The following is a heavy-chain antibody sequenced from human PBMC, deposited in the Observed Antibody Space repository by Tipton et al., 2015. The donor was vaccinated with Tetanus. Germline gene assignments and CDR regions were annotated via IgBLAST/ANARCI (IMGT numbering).Heavy chain of an antibody. Sequence: TLSLTCTVSGGSMSGSGHYGAWVRQSPGKGLEWIGSISYSGRTYYSPSLKSRVTMSVDTSKKDFSVRLGSVTAADTAVYFCARGRYDALWEGDLLYYHQYGMDVWGQGTTVNVSS. V-gene: IGHV4-39*02. D-gene: IGHD1-26*01. CDR2: ISYSGRT. CDR3: ARGRYDALWEGDLLYYHQYGMDV. J-gene: IGHJ6*02. CDR1: GGSMSGSGHY.